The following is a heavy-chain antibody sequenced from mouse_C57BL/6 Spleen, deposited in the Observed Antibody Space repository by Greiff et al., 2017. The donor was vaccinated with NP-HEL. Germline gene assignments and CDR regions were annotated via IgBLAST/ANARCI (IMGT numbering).Heavy chain of an antibody. D-gene: IGHD1-1*01. CDR1: GYTFTDYY. J-gene: IGHJ1*03. Sequence: VQLQQSGAELVRPGASVKLSCKASGYTFTDYYINWVKQRPGQGLEWIARIYPGSGNTYYNEKFKGKATLTAEKSSSTAYMQLSSLTSEDSAVYFWASHGSSFWYVDVWGTGTTVTVSS. V-gene: IGHV1-76*01. CDR2: IYPGSGNT. CDR3: ASHGSSFWYVDV.